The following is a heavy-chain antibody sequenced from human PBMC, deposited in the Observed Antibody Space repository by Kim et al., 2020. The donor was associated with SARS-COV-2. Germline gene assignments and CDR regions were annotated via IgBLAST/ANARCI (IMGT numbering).Heavy chain of an antibody. CDR3: ARGTDGLGDIVLVVWSYYYYMDV. D-gene: IGHD2-8*02. Sequence: SETLSLTCAVYGGSSSGYYWSWIRQPPGKGLEWIGEINHSGSTNYNPSLKSRVTISVDTSKNQFSLKLSSVTAADTAVYYCARGTDGLGDIVLVVWSYYYYMDVWGKGTTVTVSS. J-gene: IGHJ6*03. V-gene: IGHV4-34*01. CDR2: INHSGST. CDR1: GGSSSGYY.